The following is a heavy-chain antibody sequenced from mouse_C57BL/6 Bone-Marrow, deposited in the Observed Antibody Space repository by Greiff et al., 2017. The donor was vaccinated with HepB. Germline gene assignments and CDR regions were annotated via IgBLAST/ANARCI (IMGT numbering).Heavy chain of an antibody. CDR1: GYTFTSYW. D-gene: IGHD2-2*01. CDR3: ASLVTTDYFDY. J-gene: IGHJ2*01. Sequence: VKLQQPGAELVKPGASVKLSCKASGYTFTSYWMHWVKQRPGQGLEWIGMIHPNSGSTNYNEKFKSKATLTVDKSSSTAYMQLSSLTSEDSAVYYCASLVTTDYFDYWGQGTTLTVSS. V-gene: IGHV1-64*01. CDR2: IHPNSGST.